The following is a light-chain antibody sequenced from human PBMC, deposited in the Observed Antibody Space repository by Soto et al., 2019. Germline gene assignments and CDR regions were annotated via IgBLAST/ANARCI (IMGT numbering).Light chain of an antibody. CDR1: HYIYSN. J-gene: IGKJ1*01. Sequence: EIVMTQSPATLSVSPGERATLSCTASHYIYSNVAWFQQRPGQAPRLLIYRASTRATGTPARFSGSGSGTEFTLTSTSRQSEDSALYYCQQYHNLWTFGQGTEVEIK. CDR3: QQYHNLWT. V-gene: IGKV3-15*01. CDR2: RAS.